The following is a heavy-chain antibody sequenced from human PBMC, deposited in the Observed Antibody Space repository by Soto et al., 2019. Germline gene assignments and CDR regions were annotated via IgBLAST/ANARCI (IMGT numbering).Heavy chain of an antibody. J-gene: IGHJ4*03. CDR2: TYYRSKWFT. D-gene: IGHD6-19*01. V-gene: IGHV6-1*01. CDR3: ECQQQWLDF. CDR1: GDSVSSNSAA. Sequence: SQTLSLTCAISGDSVSSNSAAWNWIRQSPSRGLEWLGRTYYRSKWFTVYAVSVQSRIRINADTSKNQFSLQLNSVTPEDSAVYYCECQQQWLDFWGHGTPVTVSS.